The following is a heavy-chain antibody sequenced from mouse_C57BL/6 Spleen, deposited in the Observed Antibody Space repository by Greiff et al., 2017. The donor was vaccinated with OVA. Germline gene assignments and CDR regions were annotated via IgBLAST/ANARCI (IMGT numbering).Heavy chain of an antibody. D-gene: IGHD2-4*01. CDR1: GYTFTSYW. CDR2: IHPSDSDT. CDR3: AIGLYYDYERAFAY. V-gene: IGHV1-74*01. J-gene: IGHJ3*01. Sequence: QVQLKQPGAELVKPGASVKVSCKASGYTFTSYWMHWVKQRPGQGLEWIGRIHPSDSDTNYNQKFKGKATLTVDKSSSTAYMQLSSLTSEDSAVYYCAIGLYYDYERAFAYWGQGTLVTVSA.